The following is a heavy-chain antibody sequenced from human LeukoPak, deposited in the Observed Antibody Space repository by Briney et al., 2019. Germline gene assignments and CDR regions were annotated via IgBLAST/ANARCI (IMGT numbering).Heavy chain of an antibody. CDR3: ARRIAAADDAFDI. CDR1: GFTFSSYS. V-gene: IGHV3-21*01. CDR2: ISSSSSYI. Sequence: PGGSLRLSCAASGFTFSSYSMNWVRQAPGKGLEWVSSISSSSSYIYYADSVKGRFTTSRDNAKNSLYLQMNSLRAEDTAVYYCARRIAAADDAFDIWGQGTMVTVSS. J-gene: IGHJ3*02. D-gene: IGHD6-13*01.